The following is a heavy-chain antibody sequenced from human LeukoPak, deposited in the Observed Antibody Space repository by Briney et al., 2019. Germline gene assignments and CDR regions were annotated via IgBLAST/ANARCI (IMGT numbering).Heavy chain of an antibody. CDR1: GFTFSSYS. CDR2: ISSSSTI. V-gene: IGHV3-48*01. D-gene: IGHD3-3*01. J-gene: IGHJ6*03. Sequence: GGSLRLSCAASGFTFSSYSMNWVRQAPGKGLEWVSYISSSSTIYYADSVKGRFTISRDNAKNSLYLQMNSLRAEDTAVYYCARENYNYDFWSGYYRQLSRGPMEVRGKGTTVTVSS. CDR3: ARENYNYDFWSGYYRQLSRGPMEV.